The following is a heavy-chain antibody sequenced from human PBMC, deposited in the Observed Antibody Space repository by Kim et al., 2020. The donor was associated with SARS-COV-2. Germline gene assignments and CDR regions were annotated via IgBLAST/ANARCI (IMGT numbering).Heavy chain of an antibody. CDR1: GFTFSNAW. J-gene: IGHJ4*02. Sequence: GGSLRLSCAASGFTFSNAWMSWVRQAPGKGLEWVGRIKSKTDGGTTDYAAPVKGRFTISRDDSKNTLYLQMNSLKTEDTAVYYCTTTRYYDFWSGYPNFDYWGQGTLVTVSS. CDR3: TTTRYYDFWSGYPNFDY. CDR2: IKSKTDGGTT. V-gene: IGHV3-15*01. D-gene: IGHD3-3*01.